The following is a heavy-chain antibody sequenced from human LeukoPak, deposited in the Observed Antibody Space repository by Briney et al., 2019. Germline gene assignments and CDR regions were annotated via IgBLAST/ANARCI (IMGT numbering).Heavy chain of an antibody. D-gene: IGHD2-15*01. CDR1: GFTFSSYS. V-gene: IGHV3-21*01. J-gene: IGHJ6*02. Sequence: GGSLRLFCAASGFTFSSYSMNWVRQAPGKGLEWVSSISSSSSYIYYADSVKGRFTISRDNAKNSLYLQMNSLRAEDTAVYYCASTLKGGFHYYGMDVWGQGTTVTVSS. CDR2: ISSSSSYI. CDR3: ASTLKGGFHYYGMDV.